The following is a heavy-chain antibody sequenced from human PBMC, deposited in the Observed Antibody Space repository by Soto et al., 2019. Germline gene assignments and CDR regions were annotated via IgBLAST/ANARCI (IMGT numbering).Heavy chain of an antibody. D-gene: IGHD3-22*01. CDR3: ARHQYYYDSSGYYPAYFDY. CDR1: GGSISRGRYY. V-gene: IGHV4-31*03. CDR2: IYYSGTI. J-gene: IGHJ4*02. Sequence: QVQLQESGPGLVKPSQTLSLTCTVSGGSISRGRYYWSWIRQPPGKGLECIVYIYYSGTIYYNPSLKSRLTISIDTSKNQFSLKLSSVTAADTAVYYCARHQYYYDSSGYYPAYFDYWGQGTLVTVSS.